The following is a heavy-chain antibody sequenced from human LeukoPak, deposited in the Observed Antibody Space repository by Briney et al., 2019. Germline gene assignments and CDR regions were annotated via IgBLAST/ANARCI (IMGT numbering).Heavy chain of an antibody. Sequence: GGSLRLSCAASGFPFSDYGMHWVRQAPGKGLEWVAVISYDGSNKKYADSVKGRFTISRDNSKNTLYLQMNSPRAEDTAVYYCAKDGHPSGSYYIRYYFDYWGQGTLVTVSS. D-gene: IGHD1-26*01. V-gene: IGHV3-30*18. CDR1: GFPFSDYG. CDR3: AKDGHPSGSYYIRYYFDY. J-gene: IGHJ4*02. CDR2: ISYDGSNK.